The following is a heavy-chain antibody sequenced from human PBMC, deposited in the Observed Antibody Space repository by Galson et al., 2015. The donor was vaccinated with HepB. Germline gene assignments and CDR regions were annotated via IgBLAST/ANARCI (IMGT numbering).Heavy chain of an antibody. CDR3: ARGPYSSSGLFQY. CDR1: GGTLSSYA. V-gene: IGHV1-69*04. CDR2: IIPILGIA. Sequence: SVKVSCKASGGTLSSYAISWVRQAPGQGLEWMGRIIPILGIANYAQKFQGRVTITADTSTSTAYMELSSLRSEDTAVYYCARGPYSSSGLFQYWGQGTLVTVSS. J-gene: IGHJ1*01. D-gene: IGHD6-13*01.